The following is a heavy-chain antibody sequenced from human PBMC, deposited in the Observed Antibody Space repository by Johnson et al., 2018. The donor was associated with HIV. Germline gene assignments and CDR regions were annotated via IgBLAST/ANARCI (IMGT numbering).Heavy chain of an antibody. Sequence: VQLVESGGGLEQPGGSLRLSCAASGFTFSSYDMHWVRQATGKGLEWVSAIGTAGDTYYPGSVKGRFTISRENAKNSLYLQMNNLRAGDSAVYYCVRASWFGAFDIWGQGTMVTVSS. D-gene: IGHD3-10*01. CDR1: GFTFSSYD. CDR3: VRASWFGAFDI. V-gene: IGHV3-13*01. CDR2: IGTAGDT. J-gene: IGHJ3*02.